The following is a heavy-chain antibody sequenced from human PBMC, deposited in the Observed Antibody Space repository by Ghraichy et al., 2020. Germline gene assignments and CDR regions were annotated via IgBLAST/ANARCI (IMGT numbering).Heavy chain of an antibody. Sequence: ASVKVSCKASGYTFTGYYMHWVRQAPGQGLEWMGRINPNSGGTNYAQKFQGRVTMTRDTSISTAYMELSRLRSDDTAVYYCARDRRVATISKSEFESWGQGTLVTVSS. D-gene: IGHD5-12*01. J-gene: IGHJ4*02. V-gene: IGHV1-2*06. CDR1: GYTFTGYY. CDR3: ARDRRVATISKSEFES. CDR2: INPNSGGT.